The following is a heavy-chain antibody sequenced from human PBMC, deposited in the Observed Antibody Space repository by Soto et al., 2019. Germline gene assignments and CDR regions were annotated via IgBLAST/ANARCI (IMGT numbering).Heavy chain of an antibody. V-gene: IGHV1-24*01. CDR1: GNTLTELA. CDR3: AREGVRGMDV. CDR2: FDPEGGER. Sequence: ASVKVSCKVSGNTLTELAMHWVRQTPGKGLEWMGGFDPEGGERVYAQKFQGRVTMTEDTSTDTAYMELSSLRSEDTAVYYCAREGVRGMDVWGQGTTVTVSS. J-gene: IGHJ6*02. D-gene: IGHD3-16*01.